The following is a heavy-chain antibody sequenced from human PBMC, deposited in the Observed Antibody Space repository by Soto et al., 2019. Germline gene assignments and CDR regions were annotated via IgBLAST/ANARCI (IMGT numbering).Heavy chain of an antibody. J-gene: IGHJ4*02. CDR3: AKSPPMITFGGVIVYYFDY. CDR2: ISGSGGST. Sequence: GGSLRLSCAASGFTFSSYAMNWVRQAPGKGLEWVSAISGSGGSTYYADSVKGRFTISRDSSKNTLYLQMNSLRAEDTAVYYCAKSPPMITFGGVIVYYFDYWGQGTLVTVSS. D-gene: IGHD3-16*02. V-gene: IGHV3-23*01. CDR1: GFTFSSYA.